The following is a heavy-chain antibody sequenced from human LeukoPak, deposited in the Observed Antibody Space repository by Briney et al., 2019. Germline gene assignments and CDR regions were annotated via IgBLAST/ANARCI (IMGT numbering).Heavy chain of an antibody. CDR1: GGTFSSYA. D-gene: IGHD6-19*01. V-gene: IGHV1-69*05. CDR3: ARARYSRGWYLEYFPH. CDR2: IIPIFGTA. Sequence: ASVKVSCKASGGTFSSYAIRWGRQAPGQGLEGMGSIIPIFGTANYEQKFQSRVTITTDESTSTAYMELSSLRSEDTAVYYSARARYSRGWYLEYFPHWGQGTLVTVSS. J-gene: IGHJ1*01.